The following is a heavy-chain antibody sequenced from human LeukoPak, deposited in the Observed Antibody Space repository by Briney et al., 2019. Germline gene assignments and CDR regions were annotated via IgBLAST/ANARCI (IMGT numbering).Heavy chain of an antibody. CDR2: IIPMINTP. D-gene: IGHD3-9*01. CDR1: GGTFRSFA. Sequence: SVKVSCKASGGTFRSFAINWVRQAPGKGLEWMGGIIPMINTPKYAQRFQGRVSITADESTSTGYMEVSSLRSEDTAVYYCARGAYDILTGSQIDYWGQGTLVTVSS. V-gene: IGHV1-69*13. J-gene: IGHJ4*02. CDR3: ARGAYDILTGSQIDY.